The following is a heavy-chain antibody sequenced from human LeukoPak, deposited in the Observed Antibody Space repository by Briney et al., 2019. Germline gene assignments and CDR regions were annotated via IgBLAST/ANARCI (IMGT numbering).Heavy chain of an antibody. J-gene: IGHJ4*02. CDR3: ARATHSGSHDY. CDR2: IYTSGST. V-gene: IGHV4-61*02. D-gene: IGHD1-26*01. Sequence: SETLSLTCTASGGSISSGSYYWSWIRQPAGKGLEWIGRIYTSGSTNYNPSLKSRVTISVDTSKNQFSLKLSSVTAADTAVYYCARATHSGSHDYWGQGTLVTVSS. CDR1: GGSISSGSYY.